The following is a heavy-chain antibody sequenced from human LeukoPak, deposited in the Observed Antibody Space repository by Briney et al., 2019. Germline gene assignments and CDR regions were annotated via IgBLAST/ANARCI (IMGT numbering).Heavy chain of an antibody. CDR1: RFTFSNYG. D-gene: IGHD1-26*01. Sequence: GGSLRLSCAASRFTFSNYGVNWVRQAPGKGLEWVSYINSRSSTIYYADSVRGRFTISRDNAKNSLYLQMNSLKAEDTAIYYCAREVGTPRAFDIWGQGTMVTVS. V-gene: IGHV3-48*01. CDR2: INSRSSTI. CDR3: AREVGTPRAFDI. J-gene: IGHJ3*02.